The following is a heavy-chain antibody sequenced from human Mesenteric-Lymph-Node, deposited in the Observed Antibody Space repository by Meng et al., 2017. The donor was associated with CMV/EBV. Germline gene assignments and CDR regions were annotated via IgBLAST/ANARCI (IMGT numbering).Heavy chain of an antibody. Sequence: GESLKISCAASGFTFSSYSMNWVRQAPGKGLEWVSAISGSGGSTYYADSVKGRFTISRDNSKNTLYLQMNSLRAEDTAVYYCAKDVAAAGTGYYFDYWGQGTLVTVSS. D-gene: IGHD6-13*01. J-gene: IGHJ4*02. CDR3: AKDVAAAGTGYYFDY. CDR1: GFTFSSYS. V-gene: IGHV3-23*01. CDR2: ISGSGGST.